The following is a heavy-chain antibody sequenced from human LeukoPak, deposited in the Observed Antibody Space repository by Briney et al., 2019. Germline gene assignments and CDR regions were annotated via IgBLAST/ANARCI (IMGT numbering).Heavy chain of an antibody. CDR2: IHITGNT. V-gene: IGHV4-59*01. D-gene: IGHD3-9*01. J-gene: IGHJ5*02. CDR1: GASISTCY. Sequence: SETLSLTCTISGASISTCYWNWIRQSPEKGLGWIGYIHITGNTRYNPSLKSRVAISIDTPNNHFSLKLSSVTPADTAVYYCARECYDALTGENDWFDPWGQGTLVTVSS. CDR3: ARECYDALTGENDWFDP.